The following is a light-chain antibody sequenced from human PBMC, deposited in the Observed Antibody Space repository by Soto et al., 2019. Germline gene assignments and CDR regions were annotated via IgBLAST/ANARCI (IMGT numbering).Light chain of an antibody. J-gene: IGLJ1*01. CDR2: RNN. CDR3: AVWDDSLSGPYV. Sequence: QSVLTQPPSASGTPGQRVTISCSGSSSNIGSNYVYWYQQLPGTAPKLLIYRNNQRPSGVPDRFSGSKSGTSASLAISGLWSEDEADYYCAVWDDSLSGPYVFGTGTKLTVL. CDR1: SSNIGSNY. V-gene: IGLV1-47*03.